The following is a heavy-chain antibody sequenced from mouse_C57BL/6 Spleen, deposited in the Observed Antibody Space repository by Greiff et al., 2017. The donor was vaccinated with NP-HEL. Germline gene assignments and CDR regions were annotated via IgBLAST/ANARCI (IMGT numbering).Heavy chain of an antibody. CDR2: IYPRSGNT. Sequence: QVQLQQSGAELARPGASVKLSCKASGYTFTSYGISWVKQRTGQGLEWIGEIYPRSGNTYYNEKFKGKATLTADKSSSTAYMELRSLTSEDSAVYFCARGSGRMDDYGRGAYWGQGTLVTVSA. J-gene: IGHJ3*01. CDR3: ARGSGRMDDYGRGAY. V-gene: IGHV1-81*01. D-gene: IGHD2-4*01. CDR1: GYTFTSYG.